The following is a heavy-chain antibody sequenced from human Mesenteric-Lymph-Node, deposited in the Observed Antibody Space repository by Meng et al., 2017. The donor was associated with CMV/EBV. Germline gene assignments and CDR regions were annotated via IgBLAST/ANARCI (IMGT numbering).Heavy chain of an antibody. CDR1: GYTFTSYY. Sequence: ASVKVSCKASGYTFTSYYMHWVRQAPGQGLEWMGIINPSGGSTSYAQKFQGRVTMTRDTSTSTSYMELRSLRSDDTAVYYCATGRYCTGNSCYRPPDFWGQGTLVTVSS. V-gene: IGHV1-46*01. J-gene: IGHJ4*02. CDR3: ATGRYCTGNSCYRPPDF. D-gene: IGHD2-2*02. CDR2: INPSGGST.